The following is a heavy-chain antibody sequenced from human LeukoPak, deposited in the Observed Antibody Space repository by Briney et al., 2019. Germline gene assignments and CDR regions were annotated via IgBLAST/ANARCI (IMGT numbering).Heavy chain of an antibody. Sequence: PGGSLRLSXAASGFTFDDYGMSWVRQAPGKGLEWVSGINWNGGSTGYADSVKGRFTISRDKAKNSLYLQMNSLRAEDTALYYCARAALYNWNYGGFGDYWGQGTLVTVSS. CDR2: INWNGGST. CDR3: ARAALYNWNYGGFGDY. J-gene: IGHJ4*02. CDR1: GFTFDDYG. D-gene: IGHD1-7*01. V-gene: IGHV3-20*04.